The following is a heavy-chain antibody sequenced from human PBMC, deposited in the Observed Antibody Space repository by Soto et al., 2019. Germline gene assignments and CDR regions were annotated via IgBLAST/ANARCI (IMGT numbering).Heavy chain of an antibody. Sequence: QVQLVQSGAEVKNPGASVKVSCKTSGYIFINYAMHWVRQAPGQRLEWMGWINGGSGKTEYSQSFQGRVTITRDTSASTVYMELSRLTSEDTAVFYCARSGYSSGWYHWYFDLWGRGTLVTVSS. CDR2: INGGSGKT. V-gene: IGHV1-3*01. D-gene: IGHD6-19*01. CDR1: GYIFINYA. J-gene: IGHJ2*01. CDR3: ARSGYSSGWYHWYFDL.